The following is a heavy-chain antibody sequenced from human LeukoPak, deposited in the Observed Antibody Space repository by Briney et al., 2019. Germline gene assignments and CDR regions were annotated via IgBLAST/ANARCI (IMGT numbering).Heavy chain of an antibody. CDR3: ARDRYGSGMCIYYFDY. CDR2: INPSGGST. CDR1: GYTFTSYY. J-gene: IGHJ4*02. D-gene: IGHD3-10*01. V-gene: IGHV1-46*01. Sequence: ASVKVSCKASGYTFTSYYMHWVRQAPGQGLEWMGIINPSGGSTSYAQKFQGRVTMTRDTSTSTVYMELSSLRSEDTAVYYCARDRYGSGMCIYYFDYWGQGTLVTVSS.